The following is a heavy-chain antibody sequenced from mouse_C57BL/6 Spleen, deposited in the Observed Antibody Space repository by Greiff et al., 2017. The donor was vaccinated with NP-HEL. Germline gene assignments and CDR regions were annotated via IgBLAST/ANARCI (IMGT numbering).Heavy chain of an antibody. J-gene: IGHJ1*03. D-gene: IGHD2-4*01. CDR2: IYPRDGST. Sequence: QVQLKQSGPELVKPGASVKLSCKASGYTFTSYDINWVKQRPGQGLEWIGWIYPRDGSTKYNEKFKGKATLTVDTSSSTAYMELHSLTSEDSAVYFCARGDYDLYWYFDVWGTGTTVTVSS. V-gene: IGHV1-85*01. CDR3: ARGDYDLYWYFDV. CDR1: GYTFTSYD.